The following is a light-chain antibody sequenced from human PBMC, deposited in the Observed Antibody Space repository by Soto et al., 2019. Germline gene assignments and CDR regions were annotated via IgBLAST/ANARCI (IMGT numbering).Light chain of an antibody. Sequence: DIQMNQSPSSLSASVGDRVTITCRASQSILSWLAWYQQKPGKAPKLLIYKASSLESGVPSRLSGSGSGTEFTLTISSLQPDDSATYYCQQYDSFSWTFGQGTKVE. V-gene: IGKV1-5*03. CDR3: QQYDSFSWT. CDR1: QSILSW. CDR2: KAS. J-gene: IGKJ1*01.